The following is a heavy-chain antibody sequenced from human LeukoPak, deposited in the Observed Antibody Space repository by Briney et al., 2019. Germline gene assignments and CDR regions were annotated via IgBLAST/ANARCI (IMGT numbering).Heavy chain of an antibody. CDR2: VSGSDDNT. Sequence: GGSLRLSCAASGFTFSSHAMTWVRQAPGKGLEWVSVVSGSDDNTDYADSVKGRFTISRDNSRNTVYLQMNCLRAEDTAVYYCTSFPRADTRDIVFDFWGQGALVTVSS. CDR3: TSFPRADTRDIVFDF. D-gene: IGHD2-15*01. V-gene: IGHV3-23*01. CDR1: GFTFSSHA. J-gene: IGHJ4*02.